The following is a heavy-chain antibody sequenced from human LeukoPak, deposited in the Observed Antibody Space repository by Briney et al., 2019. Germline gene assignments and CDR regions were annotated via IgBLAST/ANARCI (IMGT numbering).Heavy chain of an antibody. CDR3: ARDSRLPREGGRSDY. CDR1: GFTFSSYG. V-gene: IGHV3-33*01. J-gene: IGHJ4*02. CDR2: IWYDGSNK. Sequence: GGSLRLSCAASGFTFSSYGMHWVRQAPGKGLEWVAVIWYDGSNKYYADSVKGRFTISRDNSKNTLYLQMNSLRAEDTAVYYCARDSRLPREGGRSDYWGQGTLVTVSS. D-gene: IGHD5-24*01.